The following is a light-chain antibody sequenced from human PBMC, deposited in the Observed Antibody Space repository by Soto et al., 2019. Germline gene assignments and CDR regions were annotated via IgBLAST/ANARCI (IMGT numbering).Light chain of an antibody. CDR2: AAS. V-gene: IGKV1-5*01. Sequence: DIQMTQSPSTLSASVGDRVTITCRASHSVNGWLAWYQQKPGKAPKVLIYAASSLKGGVPSRFSGSGSGTEFTLAISSLQPDDFATYYCQHYESYPLIFGGGTKVEIK. CDR3: QHYESYPLI. CDR1: HSVNGW. J-gene: IGKJ4*01.